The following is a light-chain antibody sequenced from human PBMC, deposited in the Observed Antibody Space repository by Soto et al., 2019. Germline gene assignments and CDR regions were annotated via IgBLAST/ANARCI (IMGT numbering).Light chain of an antibody. J-gene: IGKJ5*01. V-gene: IGKV1-9*01. CDR2: TAS. Sequence: IQLTQSPSSLSASIGDRVTITCRASQGISSYLAWYQQKPGKAPKLLIYTASTLQTGVPSRFSGSGSGTDFTLTISSLQHEDFATYYCQQLNDFPISFGQGTRLDIK. CDR1: QGISSY. CDR3: QQLNDFPIS.